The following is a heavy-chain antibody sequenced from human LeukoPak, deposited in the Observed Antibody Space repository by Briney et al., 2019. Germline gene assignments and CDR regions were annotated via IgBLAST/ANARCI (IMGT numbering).Heavy chain of an antibody. Sequence: QPGESLRLSCAASGFTFTTYWMTWVRQAPGKGLEWVANIKQDGSEKYYVDSVKGRFTISRDNAKNSLYLQMNSLRAEDTAVYYCAREFAVAGFDYWGQGTLVTVSS. CDR3: AREFAVAGFDY. V-gene: IGHV3-7*01. D-gene: IGHD6-19*01. CDR1: GFTFTTYW. J-gene: IGHJ4*02. CDR2: IKQDGSEK.